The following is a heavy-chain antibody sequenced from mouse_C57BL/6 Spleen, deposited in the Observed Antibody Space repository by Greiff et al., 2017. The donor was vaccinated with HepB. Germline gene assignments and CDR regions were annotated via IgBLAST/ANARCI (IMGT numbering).Heavy chain of an antibody. Sequence: VQLQQSGAELVKPGASVKISCKASGYAFSSYWMNWVKQRPGKGLEWIGQIYPGDGDTNYNGKFKGKATLTADKSSSTAYMQLSSLTSEDSAVYFCARITTVVAKGIDYWGQGTTLTVSS. CDR2: IYPGDGDT. CDR1: GYAFSSYW. V-gene: IGHV1-80*01. D-gene: IGHD1-1*01. J-gene: IGHJ2*01. CDR3: ARITTVVAKGIDY.